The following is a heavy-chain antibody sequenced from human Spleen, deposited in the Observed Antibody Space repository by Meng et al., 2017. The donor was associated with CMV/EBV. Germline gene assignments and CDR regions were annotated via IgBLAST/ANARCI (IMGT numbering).Heavy chain of an antibody. V-gene: IGHV3-23*03. Sequence: GESLKISCAASGFTFSSYWMSWVRQAPGRGLEWVSLIYSGGTSIYYADSVKGRFTISRDDSKNTLYLQMNSLRAEDTAVYYCAKAGNYIWGSYRYDYWGQGTQVTVSS. CDR3: AKAGNYIWGSYRYDY. CDR1: GFTFSSYW. D-gene: IGHD3-16*02. CDR2: IYSGGTSI. J-gene: IGHJ4*02.